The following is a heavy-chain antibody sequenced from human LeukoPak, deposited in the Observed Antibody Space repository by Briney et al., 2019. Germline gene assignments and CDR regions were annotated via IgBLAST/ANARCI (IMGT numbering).Heavy chain of an antibody. D-gene: IGHD6-13*01. J-gene: IGHJ4*02. CDR2: ISWNSGSI. CDR1: GFTFDDYA. Sequence: GGSLRLSCAASGFTFDDYAMHWVRQAPGKGLEWVSGISWNSGSIGYADSVKGRFTISRDNAKNSLYLQMNSLRAKDTALYYCAKDTGYSSSWAYFDYWGQGTLVTVSS. CDR3: AKDTGYSSSWAYFDY. V-gene: IGHV3-9*01.